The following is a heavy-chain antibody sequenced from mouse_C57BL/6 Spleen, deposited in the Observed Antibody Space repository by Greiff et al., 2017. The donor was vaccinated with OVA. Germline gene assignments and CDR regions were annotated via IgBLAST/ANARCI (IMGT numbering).Heavy chain of an antibody. CDR1: GFTFTDYY. Sequence: EVQLVESGGGLVQPGGSLSLSCAASGFTFTDYYMSWVRQPPGKALEWLGFLRNKANGYTTEYSASVKGRFTISRDNSQSILYRQMNALRAEDSATYYCARHDGYYWYFDVWGTGTTVTVSS. CDR2: LRNKANGYTT. J-gene: IGHJ1*03. V-gene: IGHV7-3*01. CDR3: ARHDGYYWYFDV. D-gene: IGHD2-3*01.